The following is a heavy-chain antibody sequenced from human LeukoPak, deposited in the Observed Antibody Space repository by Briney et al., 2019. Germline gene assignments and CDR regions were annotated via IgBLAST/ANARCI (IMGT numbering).Heavy chain of an antibody. CDR1: EFTFSDYA. V-gene: IGHV3-15*01. J-gene: IGHJ4*02. CDR2: IKTKTDGGTT. CDR3: ATDNSASFDF. Sequence: GGSLRLSCVASEFTFSDYAMSWVRQAPGKGLEWVGRIKTKTDGGTTDYAAPVKGRFIISRDDSRNTLHLQMNSLRTEDTAVYYCATDNSASFDFWGQGTLVTVSS. D-gene: IGHD4-11*01.